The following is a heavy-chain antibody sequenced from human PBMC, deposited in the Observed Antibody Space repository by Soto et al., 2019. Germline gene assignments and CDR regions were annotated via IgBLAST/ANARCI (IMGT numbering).Heavy chain of an antibody. CDR3: ARVVLRGSSNNWFDP. CDR1: GGSISSYY. D-gene: IGHD6-19*01. Sequence: PSETLSLTCTVSGGSISSYYWSWIRQPAGKGLEWIGRIYTSGSTNYNPSLKSRVTMSVDTSKNQFSLKLSSVTAADTAVYYCARVVLRGSSNNWFDPWGQGSLVTVSS. J-gene: IGHJ5*02. V-gene: IGHV4-4*07. CDR2: IYTSGST.